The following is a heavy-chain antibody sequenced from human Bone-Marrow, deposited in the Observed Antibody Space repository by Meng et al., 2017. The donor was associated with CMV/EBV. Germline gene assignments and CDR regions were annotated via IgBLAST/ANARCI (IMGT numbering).Heavy chain of an antibody. V-gene: IGHV3-7*03. Sequence: GESLKISCAASGFSFSNYWMSWVRQAPGKGLEWVANIKRDGSENYYVDSVKGRFTISRDNAKNSLYLQMNSLRAEDTAVYYCARGGSGWGSHYYYYGMDVWGQGTTVTVSS. CDR1: GFSFSNYW. J-gene: IGHJ6*02. D-gene: IGHD6-19*01. CDR3: ARGGSGWGSHYYYYGMDV. CDR2: IKRDGSEN.